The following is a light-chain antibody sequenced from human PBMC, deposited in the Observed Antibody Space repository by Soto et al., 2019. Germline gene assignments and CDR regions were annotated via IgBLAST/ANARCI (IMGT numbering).Light chain of an antibody. CDR3: QQRSNWTPLT. CDR1: QSVSSY. Sequence: EIVLTQSPATLSLSPGERATLSCRASQSVSSYLAWYQQKPGQAPRLLIYDASNRATGIPARFSGSGSGTEFTLTISSLVPDDYAVYYCQQRSNWTPLTFGGGTKVEIK. J-gene: IGKJ4*02. CDR2: DAS. V-gene: IGKV3-11*01.